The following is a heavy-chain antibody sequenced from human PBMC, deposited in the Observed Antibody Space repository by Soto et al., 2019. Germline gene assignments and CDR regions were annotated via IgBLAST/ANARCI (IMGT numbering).Heavy chain of an antibody. D-gene: IGHD3-3*01. Sequence: PGGSLRLSCAASGFTFSSYAMSWVRQAPGKGLEWVSAISGSGGSTYYADSVKGRFTISRDNSKNTLYLQMNSLRSEDTAVYYCASLSSFHGITIFGVVNPYYYGMDVWGQGTTVTVSS. CDR2: ISGSGGST. CDR1: GFTFSSYA. V-gene: IGHV3-23*01. CDR3: ASLSSFHGITIFGVVNPYYYGMDV. J-gene: IGHJ6*02.